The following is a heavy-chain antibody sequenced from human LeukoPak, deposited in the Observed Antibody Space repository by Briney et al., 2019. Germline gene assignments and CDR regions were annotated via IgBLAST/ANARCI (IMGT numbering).Heavy chain of an antibody. Sequence: PGGSLRLSCAASGFTFSSYSMNWVRQAPGKGLEWVSSISSSSSYIYYADSAKGRFTMSRDNAKNSLYLQMSSLRAEDTAVYYCARERAAQYDYWGQGILVTASS. D-gene: IGHD4-11*01. V-gene: IGHV3-21*01. CDR2: ISSSSSYI. J-gene: IGHJ4*02. CDR3: ARERAAQYDY. CDR1: GFTFSSYS.